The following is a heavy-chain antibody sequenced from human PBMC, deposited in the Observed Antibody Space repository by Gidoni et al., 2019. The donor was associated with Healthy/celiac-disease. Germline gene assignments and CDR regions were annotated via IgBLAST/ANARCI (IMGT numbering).Heavy chain of an antibody. CDR2: ISSSSSYI. Sequence: EVQLVESGGGLVKPGGSLRLSCAASGFPFSSYGMNGVRQAPGKGLEWVSSISSSSSYIYYADSVKGRFTISRDNAKNSLYLQMNSLRAEDTAVYYCARGRMVRGVIITGFDWGQGTLVTVSS. D-gene: IGHD3-10*01. V-gene: IGHV3-21*01. CDR3: ARGRMVRGVIITGFD. CDR1: GFPFSSYG. J-gene: IGHJ4*02.